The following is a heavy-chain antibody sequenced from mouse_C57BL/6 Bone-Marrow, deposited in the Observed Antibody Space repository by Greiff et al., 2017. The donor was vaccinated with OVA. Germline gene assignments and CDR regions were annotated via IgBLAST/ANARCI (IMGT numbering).Heavy chain of an antibody. D-gene: IGHD1-1*01. CDR2: IRNKANNHAT. J-gene: IGHJ3*01. V-gene: IGHV6-6*01. Sequence: EVKLMESGGGLVQPGGSMKLSCAASGFTFSDAWMDWVRQSPEKGLEWVAEIRNKANNHATYYAESVKGRFTISRDDSKSSVYLQMNSLRAEDTGIYYCTRQGSSYNVWFAYWGQGTLVTVSA. CDR1: GFTFSDAW. CDR3: TRQGSSYNVWFAY.